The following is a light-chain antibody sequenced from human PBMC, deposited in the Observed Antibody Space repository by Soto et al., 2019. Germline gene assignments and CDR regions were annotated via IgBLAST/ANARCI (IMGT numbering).Light chain of an antibody. CDR1: NIGSKS. CDR2: DDR. V-gene: IGLV3-21*02. CDR3: QVWDSTSAQYV. J-gene: IGLJ1*01. Sequence: SYELTQPPSVPVAPGQTARISCEGDNIGSKSVYWHQQKPGQAPVLVVYDDRDRPSGIPERLSGSNSGNTATLTINRVEAGDEADYYCQVWDSTSAQYVFGTGTKVTVL.